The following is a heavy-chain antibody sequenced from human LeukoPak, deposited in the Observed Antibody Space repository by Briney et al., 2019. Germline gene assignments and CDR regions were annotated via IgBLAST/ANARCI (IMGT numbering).Heavy chain of an antibody. V-gene: IGHV7-4-1*02. J-gene: IGHJ6*02. CDR1: GYTFTNND. D-gene: IGHD3-10*01. CDR2: INTNTGNP. Sequence: ASVKVSCKASGYTFTNNDIHWVRQAPGQGLEWMGWINTNTGNPTYAQGFTGRFVFSLDTSVSTAYLQISSLKAEDTAVYYCARDSPYYYSSGTPFDVWGQGTTVTVSS. CDR3: ARDSPYYYSSGTPFDV.